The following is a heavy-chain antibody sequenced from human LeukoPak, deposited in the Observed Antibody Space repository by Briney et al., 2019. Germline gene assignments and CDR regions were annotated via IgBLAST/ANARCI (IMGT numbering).Heavy chain of an antibody. CDR2: IYYSGST. CDR3: ARGSYPGYSYGLRSGSGKNDY. J-gene: IGHJ4*02. Sequence: SETLSLTCTVSGGSISSSSYYWGWIRQPPGKGLEWIGSIYYSGSTYYNPSLKSRVTISVDTSKNQFSLKLSSVTAADTAVYYCARGSYPGYSYGLRSGSGKNDYWGQGTLVTVSS. V-gene: IGHV4-39*07. D-gene: IGHD5-18*01. CDR1: GGSISSSSYY.